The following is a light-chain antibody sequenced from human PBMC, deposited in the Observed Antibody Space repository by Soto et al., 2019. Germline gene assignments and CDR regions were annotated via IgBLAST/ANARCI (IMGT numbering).Light chain of an antibody. CDR3: QHRST. Sequence: EIVLTQSPATLSLSPGERVTLSCRASQSVSRDLAWYQQKPGQAPRLLIYDASNRATGIPARFSGSGSGTDFNLTVSSLEPEDWAVYYCQHRSTFGPGTTVYIK. CDR1: QSVSRD. J-gene: IGKJ3*01. V-gene: IGKV3-11*01. CDR2: DAS.